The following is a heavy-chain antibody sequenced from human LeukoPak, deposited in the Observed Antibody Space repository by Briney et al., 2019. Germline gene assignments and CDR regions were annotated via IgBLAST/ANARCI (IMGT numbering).Heavy chain of an antibody. D-gene: IGHD3-10*01. V-gene: IGHV4-30-2*01. CDR2: IYHSGST. CDR3: ARGHGVGSVFRNMVRGPGWFDP. CDR1: GGSISSGGYY. Sequence: SETLSLTCTVSGGSISSGGYYWSWIRQPPGKGLEWIGYIYHSGSTYYNPSLKSRVTISVDRSKNQFSLKLSSVTAADTAVYYCARGHGVGSVFRNMVRGPGWFDPWGQGTLVTVSS. J-gene: IGHJ5*02.